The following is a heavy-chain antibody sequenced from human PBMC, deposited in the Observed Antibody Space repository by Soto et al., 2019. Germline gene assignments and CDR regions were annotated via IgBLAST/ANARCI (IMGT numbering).Heavy chain of an antibody. Sequence: QVHLVESGGGVVQPGTSLRLSCRASGFKFSDYGMDWVRQAPGKGIEWVSRVLYDGSKKYSADSVKGRFTISRDNPRNALYLQMDRLRAGDTGVYYCVKDLALMGDYWGQGTPVTVSS. D-gene: IGHD3-16*01. CDR2: VLYDGSKK. CDR3: VKDLALMGDY. V-gene: IGHV3-30*18. J-gene: IGHJ4*02. CDR1: GFKFSDYG.